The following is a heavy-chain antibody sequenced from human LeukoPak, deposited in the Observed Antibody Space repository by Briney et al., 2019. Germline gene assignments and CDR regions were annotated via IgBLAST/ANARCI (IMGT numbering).Heavy chain of an antibody. CDR3: ARDWWALRHDAFDI. CDR2: ISSSGGTI. CDR1: GFTFSGYS. V-gene: IGHV3-11*01. J-gene: IGHJ3*02. D-gene: IGHD1-26*01. Sequence: KSGGSLRLSCTASGFTFSGYSMNWIRQAPGKGLEWVSYISSSGGTIYYADSVKGRFTISRDNAKNSLYLQMNSLRAEDTAVYYCARDWWALRHDAFDIWGQGTMVTVSS.